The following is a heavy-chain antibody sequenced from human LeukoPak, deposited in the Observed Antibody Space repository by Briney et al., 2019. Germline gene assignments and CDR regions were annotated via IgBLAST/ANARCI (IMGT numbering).Heavy chain of an antibody. CDR3: ARARPDGASYFDY. Sequence: GGSLRLSCAASGFTFSSHWMRWVRQLPGKGLVWVSRIHRDGSSTNYADSVKGRFTISRDNAKNTLYLQANSLRAEDTAIYYCARARPDGASYFDYWGQGILVTVSS. J-gene: IGHJ4*02. CDR2: IHRDGSST. D-gene: IGHD3-10*01. V-gene: IGHV3-74*01. CDR1: GFTFSSHW.